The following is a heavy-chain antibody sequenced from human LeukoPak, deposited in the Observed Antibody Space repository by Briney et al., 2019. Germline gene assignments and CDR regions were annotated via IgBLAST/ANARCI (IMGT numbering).Heavy chain of an antibody. CDR3: AREGVVVVAATHAFDI. CDR1: GGSISSGNW. J-gene: IGHJ3*02. V-gene: IGHV4-4*02. CDR2: IYHSGST. Sequence: SETLSLTCAVSGGSISSGNWWSWVRQPPGKGLEWIGQIYHSGSTNYNPSLKSRVTISVEKSKNQFSLNLTSVTAADTAVYYCAREGVVVVAATHAFDIWGQGTMVTVSS. D-gene: IGHD2-15*01.